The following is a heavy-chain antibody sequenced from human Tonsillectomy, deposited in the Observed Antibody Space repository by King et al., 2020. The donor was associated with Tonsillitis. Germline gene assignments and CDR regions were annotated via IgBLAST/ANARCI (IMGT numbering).Heavy chain of an antibody. CDR2: ISYDGSKK. J-gene: IGHJ6*02. V-gene: IGHV3-33*05. CDR3: ARGKYGMDV. Sequence: HVQLVESGGGVVQPGRSLRLSCAASGFTFSSYAMHWVRQAPGKGLEWVAVISYDGSKKYYADSVKGRFTISRDNAKNTLYLQMNSLRAEDTAVYYCARGKYGMDVWGQGTTVTVSS. CDR1: GFTFSSYA.